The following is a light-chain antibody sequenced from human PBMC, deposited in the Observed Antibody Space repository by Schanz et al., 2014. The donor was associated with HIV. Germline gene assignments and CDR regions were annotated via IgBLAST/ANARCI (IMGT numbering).Light chain of an antibody. J-gene: IGLJ2*01. CDR3: SSYSGHNNLGI. Sequence: QSALTQPPSASGSPGQSVTISCTGTSSDVGGYNYVSWYQQHPGKAPRLIIYEVTKRPSGVPDRFSGSKSGNTASLIVSGLQAEDEAEYYCSSYSGHNNLGIFGGGTKLTVL. CDR1: SSDVGGYNY. V-gene: IGLV2-8*01. CDR2: EVT.